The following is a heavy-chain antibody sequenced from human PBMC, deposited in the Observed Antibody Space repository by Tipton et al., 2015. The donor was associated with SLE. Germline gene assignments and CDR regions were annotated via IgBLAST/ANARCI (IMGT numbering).Heavy chain of an antibody. V-gene: IGHV4-38-2*01. CDR2: LYHSGRT. D-gene: IGHD6-19*01. Sequence: TLSLTCAVSGYSISSDCYWGWIRQPPGKGLEWIGSLYHSGRTYYNPSLKSRVTISVSTMNQFSLKLSSVTAADTAVYYCAGGQWLVSYYYYYYGMDVWGQGP. J-gene: IGHJ6*02. CDR3: AGGQWLVSYYYYYYGMDV. CDR1: GYSISSDCY.